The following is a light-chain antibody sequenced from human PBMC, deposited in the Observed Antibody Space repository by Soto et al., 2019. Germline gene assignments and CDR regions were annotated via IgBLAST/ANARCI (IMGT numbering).Light chain of an antibody. Sequence: ENVLTQSPGTLSLSPGDRATLSCRASQSFNSNYLVWHQQKPGQAPRLLIYGASSRATGIPDRFSGSGSGTDYVLTINRLEPEDFAVYYCQQYDNSPLYTFGQGTKLEI. CDR1: QSFNSNY. CDR3: QQYDNSPLYT. J-gene: IGKJ2*01. CDR2: GAS. V-gene: IGKV3-20*01.